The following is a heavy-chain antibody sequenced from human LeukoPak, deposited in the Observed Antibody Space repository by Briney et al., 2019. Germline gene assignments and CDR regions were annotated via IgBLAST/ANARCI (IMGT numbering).Heavy chain of an antibody. D-gene: IGHD3-22*01. Sequence: PSETLSLTCTVSGGSIISYYWSWIRQSAGQGLEWIGRIYGNGITDYNASLKSRVTMSLDTSRKQFSLGLTSVTAADTAVYYCARLKFYDSTGHSPGYYMDVWGKGTTVSVFS. CDR2: IYGNGIT. CDR1: GGSIISYY. J-gene: IGHJ6*03. V-gene: IGHV4-4*07. CDR3: ARLKFYDSTGHSPGYYMDV.